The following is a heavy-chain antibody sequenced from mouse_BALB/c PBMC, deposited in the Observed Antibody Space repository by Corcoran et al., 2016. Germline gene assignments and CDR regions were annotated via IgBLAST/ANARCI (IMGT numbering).Heavy chain of an antibody. CDR3: ARSYRYWDLDV. D-gene: IGHD2-14*01. V-gene: IGHV1S136*01. J-gene: IGHJ1*01. CDR2: INPYNDGT. CDR1: GYTFTSDV. Sequence: EVQLQQSGPELVKPGASANMSCKASGYTFTSDVMHWVKQKPGQGLEWIGYINPYNDGTKYNEKFRGKATLTSDKSSSTAYMELSSLTSEDSAVYYCARSYRYWDLDVWGAGTTVTVSS.